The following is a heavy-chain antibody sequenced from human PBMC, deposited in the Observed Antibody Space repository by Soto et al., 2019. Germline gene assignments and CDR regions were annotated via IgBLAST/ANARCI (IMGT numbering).Heavy chain of an antibody. D-gene: IGHD1-7*01. CDR3: AGVNQNWNYRPCYYYVIDV. V-gene: IGHV4-34*01. J-gene: IGHJ6*02. Sequence: SETLSLTCAVSGGSFSGYYWSWIRQPPGKGLEWIGETNHSGSTNYNPSRRSRVIMSVDTSKNHFSLKLTSVTPADTAVYYCAGVNQNWNYRPCYYYVIDVWGQGTTVTVSS. CDR2: TNHSGST. CDR1: GGSFSGYY.